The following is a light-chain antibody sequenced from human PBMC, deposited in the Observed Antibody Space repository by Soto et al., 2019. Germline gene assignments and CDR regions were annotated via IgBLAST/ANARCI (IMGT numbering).Light chain of an antibody. CDR2: AAS. J-gene: IGKJ1*01. CDR1: QIISNY. Sequence: IPMTQSPSSLSASVGETVTITCRASQIISNYLNWYQQKPGKAPNLLIYAASTLQSGVPSRFSGSASGTDFTLTISSLQPDDFATYYCQQSYDTPRTFGQGTKVEIK. V-gene: IGKV1-39*01. CDR3: QQSYDTPRT.